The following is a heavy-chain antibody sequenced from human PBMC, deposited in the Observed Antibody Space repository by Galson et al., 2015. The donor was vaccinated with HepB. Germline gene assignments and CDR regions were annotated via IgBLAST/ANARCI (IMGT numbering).Heavy chain of an antibody. D-gene: IGHD3-10*01. CDR3: ARDYYGSGSGAFDV. V-gene: IGHV3-66*01. CDR1: GFTVSNNY. Sequence: SLRLSCAASGFTVSNNYMNWVRQAPGKGLEWVSVIHRGGDTYYADSVKGRFTISRDNSKNTLYLQMSNLRAEDTAVYYCARDYYGSGSGAFDVWGQGTMVTVSS. J-gene: IGHJ3*01. CDR2: IHRGGDT.